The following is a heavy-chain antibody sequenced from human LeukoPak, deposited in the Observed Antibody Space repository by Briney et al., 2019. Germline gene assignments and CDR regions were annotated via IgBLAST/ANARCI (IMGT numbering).Heavy chain of an antibody. J-gene: IGHJ4*02. Sequence: GGSLRLSCAASGFTVSSNYMSWVRQAPGKGLEWVSGIYTGGDTYYADSVKDRFTISRDNSKNTLYLQMNSLRAEDTAVYYCTKSLWAGVSAARDWGQGTLVTVSS. CDR1: GFTVSSNY. V-gene: IGHV3-66*01. CDR2: IYTGGDT. D-gene: IGHD3-10*01. CDR3: TKSLWAGVSAARD.